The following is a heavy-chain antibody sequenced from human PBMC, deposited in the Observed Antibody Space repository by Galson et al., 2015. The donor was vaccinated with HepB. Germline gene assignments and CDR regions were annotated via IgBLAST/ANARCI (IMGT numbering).Heavy chain of an antibody. CDR3: ARGYGSGENYGMDV. CDR2: ISYDGSNK. Sequence: SLRLSCAASGFTFSSYAMHWVRQAPGKGPEWVAVISYDGSNKYYADSVKGRFTISRDNSKTTLYLQMNSLRAEDTAGYYCARGYGSGENYGMDVWGQGTTVAVSS. V-gene: IGHV3-30*01. J-gene: IGHJ6*02. D-gene: IGHD3-10*01. CDR1: GFTFSSYA.